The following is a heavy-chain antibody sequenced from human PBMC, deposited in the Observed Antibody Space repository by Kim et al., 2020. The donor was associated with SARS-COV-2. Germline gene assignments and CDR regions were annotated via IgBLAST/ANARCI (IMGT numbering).Heavy chain of an antibody. CDR2: IIPIFGTA. V-gene: IGHV1-69*06. D-gene: IGHD1-1*01. CDR3: ARQVQLERRRGHFDY. CDR1: GGTFSSYA. Sequence: SVKVSCKASGGTFSSYAISWVRQAPGQGLEWMGGIIPIFGTANYAQKFQGRVTITADKSTSTAYMELSSLRSEDTAVYYCARQVQLERRRGHFDYWGQGTLVTVSS. J-gene: IGHJ4*02.